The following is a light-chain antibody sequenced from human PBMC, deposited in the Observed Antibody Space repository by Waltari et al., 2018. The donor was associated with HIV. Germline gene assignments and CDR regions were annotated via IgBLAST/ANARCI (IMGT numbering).Light chain of an antibody. Sequence: QSALTQPPSASGSPGQSVTIPCTGTSSAVGAYKFVSWYQQQPGKAPKLMIYEINQRPSGVPDRFSGSKSGNTASLTVSGLQAEDEADYYCSSVSGNINFVVFGGGTKLTVL. CDR1: SSAVGAYKF. V-gene: IGLV2-8*01. CDR2: EIN. J-gene: IGLJ2*01. CDR3: SSVSGNINFVV.